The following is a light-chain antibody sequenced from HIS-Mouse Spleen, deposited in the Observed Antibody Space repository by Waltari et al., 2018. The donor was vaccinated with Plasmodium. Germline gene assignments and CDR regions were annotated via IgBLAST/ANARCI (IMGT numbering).Light chain of an antibody. J-gene: IGKJ2*01. Sequence: EIVLTQSPGTLSLSPGERATLSCRASQRVSSIYLAWYQQKPGQAPRLLIYGASSRATGIPDRFRGSGSGTDFTLTISRLEPEDFAVYYCQQYGSSPYTFGQGTKLEIK. CDR1: QRVSSIY. V-gene: IGKV3-20*01. CDR3: QQYGSSPYT. CDR2: GAS.